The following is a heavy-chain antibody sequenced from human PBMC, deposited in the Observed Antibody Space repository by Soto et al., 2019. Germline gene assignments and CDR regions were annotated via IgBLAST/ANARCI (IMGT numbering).Heavy chain of an antibody. D-gene: IGHD3-10*01. J-gene: IGHJ4*02. V-gene: IGHV3-74*01. CDR3: TRGGATGAGIYHFEN. CDR1: GFTFNNNW. CDR2: IKSDGTTT. Sequence: EVQLVETGGGLVQPGGSLRLSCAASGFTFNNNWMHWVRQAPGKGLVWISRIKSDGTTTTYADFVKGRFIISRDNAKNTVYLQVNILGGEDTAVYYCTRGGATGAGIYHFENWGQGTLVTVSS.